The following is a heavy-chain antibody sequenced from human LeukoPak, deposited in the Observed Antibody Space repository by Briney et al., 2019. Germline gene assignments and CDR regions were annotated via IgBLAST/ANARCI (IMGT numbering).Heavy chain of an antibody. CDR3: ARDHVPGSGSYYTYYYYYGMDV. V-gene: IGHV4-31*02. Sequence: SETLSLTCTVSGGSISSGGYYWSWIRQHPGKGLEWIGYSYYSGSTNYNPSLKSRVTISLDTSKNQFSLKLTSVTAADTAVYYCARDHVPGSGSYYTYYYYYGMDVWGQGTTVTVSS. J-gene: IGHJ6*02. CDR2: SYYSGST. CDR1: GGSISSGGYY. D-gene: IGHD3-10*01.